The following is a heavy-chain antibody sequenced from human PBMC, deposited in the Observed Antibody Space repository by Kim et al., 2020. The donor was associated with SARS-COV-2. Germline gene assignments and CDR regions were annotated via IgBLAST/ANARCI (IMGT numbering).Heavy chain of an antibody. CDR3: ASGATVTTFYYYYGMDV. D-gene: IGHD4-4*01. V-gene: IGHV4-34*01. Sequence: LKSRVTISVDPSKNQFSLKLSSVTAADTAVYYCASGATVTTFYYYYGMDVWGQGTTVTVSS. J-gene: IGHJ6*02.